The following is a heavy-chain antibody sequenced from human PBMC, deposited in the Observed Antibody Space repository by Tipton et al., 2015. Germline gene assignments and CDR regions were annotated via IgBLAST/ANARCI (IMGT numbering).Heavy chain of an antibody. J-gene: IGHJ4*02. CDR2: ISSISSTI. V-gene: IGHV3-11*04. CDR1: GFTFSDYY. Sequence: GSLRLSCPVSGFTFSDYYMTWIRQAPGKGLEWVSYISSISSTIYYTDSVKGRFTISRDNAKNSLYLQMNSLRDEDTAMYYCARDLRGGSGSYPYYFDFWGQGTLVTVSS. D-gene: IGHD1-26*01. CDR3: ARDLRGGSGSYPYYFDF.